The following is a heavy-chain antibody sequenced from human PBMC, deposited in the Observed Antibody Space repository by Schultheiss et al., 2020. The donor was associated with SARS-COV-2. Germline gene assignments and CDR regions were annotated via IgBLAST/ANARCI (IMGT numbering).Heavy chain of an antibody. CDR1: GDSISSYY. D-gene: IGHD3-10*01. V-gene: IGHV4-59*05. CDR3: ASGSGSRWAFDI. J-gene: IGHJ3*02. CDR2: IYYSGST. Sequence: SETLSLTCTVSGDSISSYYWSWIRQPPGKGLEWIGSIYYSGSTYYNPSLKSRVTISVDTSKNQFSLKLSSVTAADTAVYYCASGSGSRWAFDIWGQGTMVTVSS.